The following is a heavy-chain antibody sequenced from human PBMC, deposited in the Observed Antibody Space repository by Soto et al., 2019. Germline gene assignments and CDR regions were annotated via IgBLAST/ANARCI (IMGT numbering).Heavy chain of an antibody. CDR3: AKGRYFDSSGGCANY. Sequence: KLLESGGGSVPPGASARLSCLTSGFMFDNYAMSWVRQSPARGLEWVAAISGSGHATYYTQSVRGRFTISRDKSNKTVVLQMNNLKTEDTAIYYCAKGRYFDSSGGCANYWGLGTLVTVSS. J-gene: IGHJ4*02. V-gene: IGHV3-23*01. D-gene: IGHD3-22*01. CDR1: GFMFDNYA. CDR2: ISGSGHAT.